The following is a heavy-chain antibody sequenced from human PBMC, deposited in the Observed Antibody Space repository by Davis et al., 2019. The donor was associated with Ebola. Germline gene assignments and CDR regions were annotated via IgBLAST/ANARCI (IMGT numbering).Heavy chain of an antibody. J-gene: IGHJ6*03. CDR1: GGSISSYY. CDR2: IYYSGST. D-gene: IGHD3-3*01. CDR3: ARGPRAIFGVVIMLNYMDV. V-gene: IGHV4-59*01. Sequence: SETLSLTCTVSGGSISSYYWSWIRQPPGKGLEWIGYIYYSGSTNYNPSLKSRVTISVDTSKNQFSLKLSSVTAADTAVYYCARGPRAIFGVVIMLNYMDVWGKGTTVTVSS.